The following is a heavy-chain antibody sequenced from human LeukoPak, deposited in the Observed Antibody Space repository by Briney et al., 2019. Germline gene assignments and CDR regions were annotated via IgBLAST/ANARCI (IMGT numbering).Heavy chain of an antibody. Sequence: TSETLSLTCTVSGGSISSSSYYWGWIRQPPGKGLEWIGSIYYSGSTYYNPSLKSRVTISVDTSKNQFSLKLSSVTAADTAVYYCARDQARFDPWGQGTLVTVSS. V-gene: IGHV4-39*07. CDR1: GGSISSSSYY. CDR2: IYYSGST. J-gene: IGHJ5*02. CDR3: ARDQARFDP.